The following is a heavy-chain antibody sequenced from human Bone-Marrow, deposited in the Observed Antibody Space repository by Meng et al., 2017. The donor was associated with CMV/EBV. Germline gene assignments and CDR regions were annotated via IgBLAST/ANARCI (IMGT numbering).Heavy chain of an antibody. CDR3: ARELRPYGMDV. Sequence: SETLSLTCTVSGGSISSSSYYWSWIRQPPGKGLEWIGYIYYSGSTNYNPSLKSRVTISVVTSKNQFSLKLSSVTAADTAVYYCARELRPYGMDVWGQGTTVTGSS. CDR2: IYYSGST. V-gene: IGHV4-61*01. CDR1: GGSISSSSYY. J-gene: IGHJ6*02.